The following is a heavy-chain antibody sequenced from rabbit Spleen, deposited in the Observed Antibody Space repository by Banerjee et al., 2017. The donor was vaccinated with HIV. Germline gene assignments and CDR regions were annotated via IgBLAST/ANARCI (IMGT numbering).Heavy chain of an antibody. CDR3: ARDLVAVIGWNFNL. D-gene: IGHD1-1*01. CDR2: IYAGSSSGFT. V-gene: IGHV1S40*01. Sequence: QSLEESGGGLVQPEGSLTLTCTASGFSFSSSDYMCWVRQAPGKGLEWIACIYAGSSSGFTYSATWAKGRFTCSKTSSTTVTLQMTSLTAADTATYFCARDLVAVIGWNFNLWGPGTLVTVS. J-gene: IGHJ4*01. CDR1: GFSFSSSDY.